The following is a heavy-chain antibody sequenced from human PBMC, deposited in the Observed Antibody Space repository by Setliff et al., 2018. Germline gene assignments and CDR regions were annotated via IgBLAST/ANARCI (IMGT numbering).Heavy chain of an antibody. D-gene: IGHD2-21*02. V-gene: IGHV3-74*01. CDR1: GFTFSSYW. CDR2: INSDGSST. J-gene: IGHJ6*03. Sequence: GGSLRLSCAASGFTFSSYWMHWVRQAPGKGLVWVSRINSDGSSTTYADSVKGRFTISRDNAKNTLYLQMNSLRAEDTAVYYCARDPILDYGSGLMVTAIQGYMDVWGKGTTVTVSS. CDR3: ARDPILDYGSGLMVTAIQGYMDV.